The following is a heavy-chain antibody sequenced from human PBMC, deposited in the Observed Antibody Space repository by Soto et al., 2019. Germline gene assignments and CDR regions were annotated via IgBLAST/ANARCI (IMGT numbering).Heavy chain of an antibody. V-gene: IGHV3-49*03. J-gene: IGHJ4*02. CDR2: IRSKPYGGTT. Sequence: GGSLRLSCTASGFTFVDYAMSWFRQAPGKGLEWVGFIRSKPYGGTTEYAASVKGRFSISRDDSKSIAYLQMSSLKTEDTAVYYCTRDPPWGIGGYDLGEPPYWGQGTLVTVSS. D-gene: IGHD5-12*01. CDR1: GFTFVDYA. CDR3: TRDPPWGIGGYDLGEPPY.